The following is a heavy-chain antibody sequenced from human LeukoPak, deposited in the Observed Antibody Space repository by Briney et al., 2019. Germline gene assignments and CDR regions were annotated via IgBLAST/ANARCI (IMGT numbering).Heavy chain of an antibody. Sequence: GGSLRLSCVASGFSAFGLSSYAMSWVRQAPGKGLEWVSVVSASGFTSYGDSVKGRFTISRDKSKNTVHLDMNTLRAEDTARYYCAKARTANDYGSGSFYKGFDSWGQGTLVTVSS. CDR3: AKARTANDYGSGSFYKGFDS. CDR1: GFSAFGLSSYA. V-gene: IGHV3-23*01. CDR2: VSASGFT. J-gene: IGHJ4*02. D-gene: IGHD3-10*01.